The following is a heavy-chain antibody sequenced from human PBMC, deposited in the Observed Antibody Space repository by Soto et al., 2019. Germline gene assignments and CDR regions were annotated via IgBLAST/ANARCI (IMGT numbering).Heavy chain of an antibody. Sequence: QAGGSLRLSCAASGLTFSYSVMTWVRQAPGKGLEWVSAISGGGGSTYYADSVKGRFTISRDNSKNTLYLQMNSLRAEDTALYYCAKARNGYTYGSFDYWGQGTLVTVSS. J-gene: IGHJ4*02. D-gene: IGHD5-18*01. CDR1: GLTFSYSV. V-gene: IGHV3-23*01. CDR3: AKARNGYTYGSFDY. CDR2: ISGGGGST.